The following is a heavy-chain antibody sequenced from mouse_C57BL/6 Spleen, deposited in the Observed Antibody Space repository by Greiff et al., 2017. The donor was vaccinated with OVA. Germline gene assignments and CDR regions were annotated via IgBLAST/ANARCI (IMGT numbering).Heavy chain of an antibody. CDR3: TRGPHYYGSDYYAMDY. CDR2: ISSGGDYI. V-gene: IGHV5-9-1*02. CDR1: GFTFSSYA. Sequence: EVKLMESGEGLVKPGGSLKLSCAASGFTFSSYAMSWVRQTPEKRLEWVAYISSGGDYIYYADTVKGRFTISRDNARNTLYLQMSSLKSEDTAMYYCTRGPHYYGSDYYAMDYWGQGTSVTVSS. J-gene: IGHJ4*01. D-gene: IGHD1-1*01.